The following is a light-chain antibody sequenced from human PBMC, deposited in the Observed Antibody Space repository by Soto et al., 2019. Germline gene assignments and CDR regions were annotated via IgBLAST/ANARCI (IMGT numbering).Light chain of an antibody. CDR2: GNS. CDR1: SSNIGAGYD. CDR3: QSYDSSLSGWV. Sequence: QSVLTQPPSVSGAPGQRVTISCTGSSSNIGAGYDVHWYQQLPGTAPKLLIYGNSNRPSGVPDRFSGSKSGTSGSLAITGLQAEDQADYHCQSYDSSLSGWVFGGGTKLTVL. J-gene: IGLJ3*02. V-gene: IGLV1-40*01.